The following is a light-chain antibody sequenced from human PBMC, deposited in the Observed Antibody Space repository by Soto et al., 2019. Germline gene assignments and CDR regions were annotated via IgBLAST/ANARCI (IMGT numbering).Light chain of an antibody. Sequence: EIVLTQSPGTLSLSPGERATLSCRASQTVGRNYLAWYQQKPGQAPRLLIYHASHSATGIPDRFSGSGSGTDFTLTISRLEPEDFVMYYCQQYAASPLTFGGGAKVEI. V-gene: IGKV3-20*01. J-gene: IGKJ4*01. CDR3: QQYAASPLT. CDR1: QTVGRNY. CDR2: HAS.